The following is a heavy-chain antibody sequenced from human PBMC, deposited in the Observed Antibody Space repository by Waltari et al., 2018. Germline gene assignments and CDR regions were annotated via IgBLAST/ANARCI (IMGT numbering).Heavy chain of an antibody. CDR3: ARDFTSWGFDY. V-gene: IGHV3-21*01. D-gene: IGHD2-2*01. J-gene: IGHJ4*02. CDR1: GFTFSSYS. Sequence: EVQLVESGGGLVKPGGSLRLSCAASGFTFSSYSMNWVRQAPGKGVEWVSSIRSSNNYISYADSVKGRFTIFRDNANHSLFLQMNSLRAEDTAVYYCARDFTSWGFDYWGQGTLVTVSS. CDR2: IRSSNNYI.